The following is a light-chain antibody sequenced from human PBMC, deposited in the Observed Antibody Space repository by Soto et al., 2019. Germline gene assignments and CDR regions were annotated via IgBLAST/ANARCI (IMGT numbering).Light chain of an antibody. CDR3: CSYAGSYTLYV. J-gene: IGLJ1*01. Sequence: QSVLTQPRSVSGSPGQSVTVSCTGTSSDVGGYDFVSWYQQHPAKAPKLVIFDVNKRPSGVPDRFSGSKSGNTASLTISGLRAEDEADYYCCSYAGSYTLYVFGTGTKLTVL. CDR1: SSDVGGYDF. CDR2: DVN. V-gene: IGLV2-11*01.